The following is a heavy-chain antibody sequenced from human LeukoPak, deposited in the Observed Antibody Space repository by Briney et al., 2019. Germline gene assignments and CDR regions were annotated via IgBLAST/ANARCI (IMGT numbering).Heavy chain of an antibody. CDR1: GGSFSGYY. V-gene: IGHV4-34*01. Sequence: SETLSLTCAVYGGSFSGYYWSWIRQPPGKGLEWIGEINHSGSTNYNPSLKSRVTISVDTSKNQFSLKLSSVTAADTAVYYCARVRKGGYYDSSGRYYFDYWGQGTLVTVSS. CDR3: ARVRKGGYYDSSGRYYFDY. J-gene: IGHJ4*02. D-gene: IGHD3-22*01. CDR2: INHSGST.